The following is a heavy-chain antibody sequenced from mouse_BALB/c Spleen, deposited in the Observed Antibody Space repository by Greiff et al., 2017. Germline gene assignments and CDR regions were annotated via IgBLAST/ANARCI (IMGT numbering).Heavy chain of an antibody. J-gene: IGHJ3*01. Sequence: DVMLVESGGGLVKPGGSLKLSCAASGFTFSSYAMSWVRQTPEKRLEWVASISSGGSTYYPDSVKGRFTISRDNARNILYLQMSRLRSEDTAMYYCAREGGGYAWFAYWGQGTLVTVSA. V-gene: IGHV5-6-5*01. CDR1: GFTFSSYA. CDR3: AREGGGYAWFAY. D-gene: IGHD2-2*01. CDR2: ISSGGST.